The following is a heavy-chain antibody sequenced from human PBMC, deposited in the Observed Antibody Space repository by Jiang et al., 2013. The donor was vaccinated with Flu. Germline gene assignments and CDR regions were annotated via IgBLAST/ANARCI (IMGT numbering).Heavy chain of an antibody. D-gene: IGHD5-18*01. CDR2: IWYDGSNK. V-gene: IGHV3-33*01. CDR1: GFTFSSYG. J-gene: IGHJ5*02. Sequence: VQLVESGGGVVQPGRSLRLSCAASGFTFSSYGMHWVRQAPGKGLEWVAVIWYDGSNKYYADSVKGRFTISRDNSKNTLYLQMNSLRAEDTAVYYCARDLVNTAGGLDWFDPWGQGTLVTVSS. CDR3: ARDLVNTAGGLDWFDP.